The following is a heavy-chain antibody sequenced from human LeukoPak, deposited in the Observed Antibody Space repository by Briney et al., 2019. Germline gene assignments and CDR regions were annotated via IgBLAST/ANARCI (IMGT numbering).Heavy chain of an antibody. V-gene: IGHV1-18*01. CDR2: ISAYNGNT. Sequence: ASVKVSCKASGYTFTSYGISWVRQAPGQGLEWMGWISAYNGNTNYAQKLQGRVTMTTDTSTSTAYMELRSLRSDDTAVYYCARDPWIQLWGGVKWFDPWGQGTLVTVSS. CDR3: ARDPWIQLWGGVKWFDP. D-gene: IGHD5-18*01. CDR1: GYTFTSYG. J-gene: IGHJ5*02.